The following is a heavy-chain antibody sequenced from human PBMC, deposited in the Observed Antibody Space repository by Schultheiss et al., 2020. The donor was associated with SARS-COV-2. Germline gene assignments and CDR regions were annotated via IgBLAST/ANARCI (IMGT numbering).Heavy chain of an antibody. J-gene: IGHJ4*02. CDR2: ISGSGGST. CDR1: GFTFSSYS. V-gene: IGHV3-23*01. CDR3: ALAPRGY. Sequence: GESLKISCAASGFTFSSYSMNWVRQAPGKGLEWVSAISGSGGSTYYADSVKGRFTISRDNSKNTLYLQMNSLRAEDTAVYYCALAPRGYWGQGTLVTVSS.